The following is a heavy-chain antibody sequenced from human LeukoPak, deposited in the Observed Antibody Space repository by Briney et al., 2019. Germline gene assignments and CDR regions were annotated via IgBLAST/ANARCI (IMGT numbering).Heavy chain of an antibody. V-gene: IGHV4-39*01. Sequence: GSLRLSCAASGFTFSSYAMSWIRQPPGKGLEWIGSINYSGSTYYNPSLKSRVTISVDTSKNQFSLKLSSVTAADTAMYYCARRLIAVTGTGAWVFDYWGQGTLVTVSS. CDR1: GFTFSSYA. D-gene: IGHD6-19*01. CDR2: INYSGST. CDR3: ARRLIAVTGTGAWVFDY. J-gene: IGHJ4*02.